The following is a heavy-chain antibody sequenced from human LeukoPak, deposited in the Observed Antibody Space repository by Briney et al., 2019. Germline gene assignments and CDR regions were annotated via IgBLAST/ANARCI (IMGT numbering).Heavy chain of an antibody. CDR2: TILIFGTT. Sequence: SSVKVCCKASGGTFSSYGISLVRQGPGQGLEWMGGTILIFGTTSYAQELQGRVTITADKSTNTAYMELSSLRSEDTAVYYCARSAANYDILTGRGAFDIWGQGTMVTVSS. V-gene: IGHV1-69*06. D-gene: IGHD3-9*01. J-gene: IGHJ3*02. CDR3: ARSAANYDILTGRGAFDI. CDR1: GGTFSSYG.